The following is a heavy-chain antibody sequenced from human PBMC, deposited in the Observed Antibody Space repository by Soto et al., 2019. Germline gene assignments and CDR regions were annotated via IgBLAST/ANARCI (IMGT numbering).Heavy chain of an antibody. CDR3: ATSYCGAECQPDRAFYYFHCDV. Sequence: QVHLVQSGAEVSKPGSSVKVSCKTSGGTFGGYTVTWVRQAPGQGFEWMGGTIPMIETTKSAKKSLGRVTFTADESMCTAYMELSSLTAEDKSMYFCATSYCGAECQPDRAFYYFHCDVWGQGTKVTVAS. CDR2: TIPMIETT. V-gene: IGHV1-69*13. D-gene: IGHD2-21*01. J-gene: IGHJ6*02. CDR1: GGTFGGYT.